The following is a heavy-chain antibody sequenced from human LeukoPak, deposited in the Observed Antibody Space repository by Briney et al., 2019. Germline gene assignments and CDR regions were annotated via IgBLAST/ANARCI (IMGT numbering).Heavy chain of an antibody. Sequence: GGSLRLSCAASGFTFSDYWMHWVRQAPGTGLVWVSAISGSGGSTYYADSVKGRFTISRDNSKNTLYLQMNSLRAEDTAVYYCAKVLDDYGDYAPFDYWGQGTLVTVSS. CDR2: ISGSGGST. CDR3: AKVLDDYGDYAPFDY. D-gene: IGHD4-17*01. V-gene: IGHV3-23*01. J-gene: IGHJ4*02. CDR1: GFTFSDYW.